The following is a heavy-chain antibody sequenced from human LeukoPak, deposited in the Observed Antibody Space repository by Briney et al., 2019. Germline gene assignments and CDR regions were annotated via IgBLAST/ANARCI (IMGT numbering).Heavy chain of an antibody. Sequence: PSETLSLTCTVSGNSFGDYYWSWIRQPAGKGLEWIGRIYTSGSTTYNPSLKSRVTMSVDTSKSQFSLNLMSVTAADTAVYYCARDTGTTGEVKFDPWGQGTLVTVSS. J-gene: IGHJ5*02. CDR3: ARDTGTTGEVKFDP. CDR2: IYTSGST. V-gene: IGHV4-4*07. CDR1: GNSFGDYY. D-gene: IGHD4-17*01.